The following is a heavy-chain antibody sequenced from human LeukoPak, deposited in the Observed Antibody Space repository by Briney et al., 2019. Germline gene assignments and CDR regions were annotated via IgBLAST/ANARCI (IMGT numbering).Heavy chain of an antibody. CDR2: IKQDGSVK. CDR1: GLTFSTYW. CDR3: AGARGWEFSS. J-gene: IGHJ5*02. D-gene: IGHD1-26*01. V-gene: IGHV3-7*01. Sequence: GGSLGLSCAASGLTFSTYWMGWVRQAPGMGLEWVATIKQDGSVKHYVDSVKGRFTISRDNAKNSLFLQMNSLRAEDTAVYYCAGARGWEFSSWGQGTLVTVSS.